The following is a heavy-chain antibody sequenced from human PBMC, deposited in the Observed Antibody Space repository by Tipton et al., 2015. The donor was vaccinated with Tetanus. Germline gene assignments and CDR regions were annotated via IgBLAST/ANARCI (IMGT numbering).Heavy chain of an antibody. D-gene: IGHD4-17*01. V-gene: IGHV3-11*01. J-gene: IGHJ4*02. CDR2: ISSSGSTI. CDR1: GFTFSDYY. Sequence: AASGFTFSDYYMSWIRQAPGKGLEWVSYISSSGSTIYYADSVKGRFTISRDNAKNSLYLQMNSLRAEDTAVYYCARDDDYGDYAPYYWGQGTLVTVSS. CDR3: ARDDDYGDYAPYY.